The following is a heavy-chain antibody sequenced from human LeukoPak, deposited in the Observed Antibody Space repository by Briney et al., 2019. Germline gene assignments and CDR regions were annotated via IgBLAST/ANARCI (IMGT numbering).Heavy chain of an antibody. J-gene: IGHJ4*02. CDR1: GFTFSSYA. CDR2: ISYDGSNK. Sequence: GRSLRLSCAASGFTFSSYAMHWVRQAPGKGLEWVAVISYDGSNKYYADSVKGRFTISRDNSKNTLYLQMNSLRAEDTAVYYCAGEGSTIEWELLTEPYYFDYWGQGTLVTVSS. D-gene: IGHD1-26*01. V-gene: IGHV3-30*04. CDR3: AGEGSTIEWELLTEPYYFDY.